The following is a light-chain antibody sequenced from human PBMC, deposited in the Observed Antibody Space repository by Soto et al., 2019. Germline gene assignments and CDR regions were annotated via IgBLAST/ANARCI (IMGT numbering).Light chain of an antibody. V-gene: IGKV1-5*03. CDR1: QSISSW. Sequence: DIQMTQSPSTLSASVGDRVTITCRASQSISSWLAWYQQKPGKAPKLLIQKASSLESGVPSRFSGSGSGTEFTLTISSLQPDDFATYYCQQYNSFSPTLGQGTKLEIK. J-gene: IGKJ2*01. CDR3: QQYNSFSPT. CDR2: KAS.